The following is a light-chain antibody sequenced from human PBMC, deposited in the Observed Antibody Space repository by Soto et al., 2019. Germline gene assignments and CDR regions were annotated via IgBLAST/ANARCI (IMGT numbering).Light chain of an antibody. Sequence: QPVLTQPPSASGTPGQRVTISCSGSSSNIGSNTVNWYQQLPGTAPKLLIYSSNQRPSGVPDRFSGSKSGTSASLAISGLQSEDEADYYCAAWDATLNGPVFGTGTKVTVL. CDR3: AAWDATLNGPV. CDR1: SSNIGSNT. V-gene: IGLV1-44*01. CDR2: SSN. J-gene: IGLJ1*01.